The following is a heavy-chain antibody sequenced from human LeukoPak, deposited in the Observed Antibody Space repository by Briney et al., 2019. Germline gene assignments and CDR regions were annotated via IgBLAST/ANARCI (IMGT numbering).Heavy chain of an antibody. D-gene: IGHD5-24*01. CDR3: AKERRWQPYHFGS. V-gene: IGHV3-30*18. Sequence: PGGSLRLSCAASGFTFSSYGIHWVRQAPGKGLEWVALTSYDGTDTYYADSVKGRFTISRDNTKNTLSLQMNSLRPEDTAVYYCAKERRWQPYHFGSWGQGTLVTVSS. CDR1: GFTFSSYG. J-gene: IGHJ4*02. CDR2: TSYDGTDT.